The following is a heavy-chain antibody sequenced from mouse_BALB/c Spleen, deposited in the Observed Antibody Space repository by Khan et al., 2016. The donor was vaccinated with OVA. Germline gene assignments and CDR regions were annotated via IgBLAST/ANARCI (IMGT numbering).Heavy chain of an antibody. CDR2: ISYSGRT. D-gene: IGHD1-1*01. V-gene: IGHV3-2*02. Sequence: VQLQESGPGLVKPSQSLSLTCTVTGYSITSDYAWNWIRQFPGNKLEWMGYISYSGRTSYHPSLKSRISITRYTSKNQFFLQLNSVTTEYTATYYCARSVTITTVVATAFDYWGQGTTLTVSS. CDR3: ARSVTITTVVATAFDY. CDR1: GYSITSDYA. J-gene: IGHJ2*01.